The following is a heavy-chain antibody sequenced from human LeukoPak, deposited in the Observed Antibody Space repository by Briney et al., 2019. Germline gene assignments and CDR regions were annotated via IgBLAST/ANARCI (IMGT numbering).Heavy chain of an antibody. CDR2: IHYSGST. D-gene: IGHD6-13*01. V-gene: IGHV4-39*07. Sequence: PSETLSLTCTVSGGSISSSSYYWGWIRQPPGKGLEWIGSIHYSGSTHYNPSLKSRVTISVDTSRNQFSLELSSVTAADTAVYFCARGRVSSSSWSSTYYYYFYMDVWGRGTTVTVSS. CDR1: GGSISSSSYY. J-gene: IGHJ6*03. CDR3: ARGRVSSSSWSSTYYYYFYMDV.